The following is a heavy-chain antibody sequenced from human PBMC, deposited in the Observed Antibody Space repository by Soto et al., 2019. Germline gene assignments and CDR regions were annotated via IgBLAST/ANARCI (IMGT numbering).Heavy chain of an antibody. J-gene: IGHJ4*02. D-gene: IGHD6-6*01. CDR1: GYTFTGYY. V-gene: IGHV1-2*02. CDR2: INPKTGDT. Sequence: QMQLVQSGAEARKPGASVKVSCKTSGYTFTGYYLNWVRQAPGRGLEWVGWINPKTGDTNNAQKFQGRVTMTTDTSISTGYMELSGLKSDHTAVYYCVTGDHLVRWGQGTRVTVSS. CDR3: VTGDHLVR.